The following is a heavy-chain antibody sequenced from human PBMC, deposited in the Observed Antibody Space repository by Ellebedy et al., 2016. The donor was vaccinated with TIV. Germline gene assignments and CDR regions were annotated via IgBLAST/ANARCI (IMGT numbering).Heavy chain of an antibody. V-gene: IGHV1-69*13. J-gene: IGHJ4*02. CDR1: GGTFSSYA. CDR3: ASHSLRGKGGGYDGADY. D-gene: IGHD5-12*01. Sequence: SVKVSCXASGGTFSSYAISWVRQAPGQGLEWMGGIIPIFGTANYAQKFQGRVTITADESTSTAYMELSSLRSEDTAVYYCASHSLRGKGGGYDGADYWGQGTLVTVSS. CDR2: IIPIFGTA.